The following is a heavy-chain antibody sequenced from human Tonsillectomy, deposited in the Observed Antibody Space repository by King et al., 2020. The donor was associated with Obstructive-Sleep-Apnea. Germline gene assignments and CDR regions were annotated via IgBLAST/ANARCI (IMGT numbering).Heavy chain of an antibody. CDR3: ARGDLGYCSSTSCYKGYYYYGMDV. Sequence: VQLVESGGGLVQPGGSLRLSCAASGFTFSSYWMHWVRQAPGKGLVWVSRINSDGSSTSYADSVKGRFTISRDNAKNTLYLQMNSLRAEDTAVYYCARGDLGYCSSTSCYKGYYYYGMDVWGQGTTVTVSS. CDR2: INSDGSST. CDR1: GFTFSSYW. V-gene: IGHV3-74*01. J-gene: IGHJ6*02. D-gene: IGHD2-2*02.